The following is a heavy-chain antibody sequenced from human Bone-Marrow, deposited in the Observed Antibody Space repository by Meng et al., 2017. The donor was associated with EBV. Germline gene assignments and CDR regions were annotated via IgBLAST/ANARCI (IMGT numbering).Heavy chain of an antibody. CDR2: LIPMSDAP. CDR1: GGTFRSDA. CDR3: ASESGRGFTPDY. D-gene: IGHD3-10*01. Sequence: VVVWESGGEVKKPGSWVKVSCRTSGGTFRSDAVSWVRQAPGQGLEWMGGLIPMSDAPHYAQKFQGRVTITADESTSTHYMDLSGLRSDDTALYYCASESGRGFTPDYWGQGTLVTVSS. V-gene: IGHV1-69*01. J-gene: IGHJ4*02.